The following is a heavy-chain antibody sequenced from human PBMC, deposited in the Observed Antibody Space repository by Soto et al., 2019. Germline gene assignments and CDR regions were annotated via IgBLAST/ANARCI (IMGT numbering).Heavy chain of an antibody. D-gene: IGHD5-12*01. V-gene: IGHV1-3*01. Sequence: ASVKVSCKASGYTFTNYAIHWVRQAPGQRLEWMGWINAGNGKTKYSQNFQGRVTITRDTSASIVYMEVNSLRSEDTALYYCAGGKWVATPAVYYLASWGQATLVTVSS. CDR3: AGGKWVATPAVYYLAS. CDR2: INAGNGKT. CDR1: GYTFTNYA. J-gene: IGHJ4*02.